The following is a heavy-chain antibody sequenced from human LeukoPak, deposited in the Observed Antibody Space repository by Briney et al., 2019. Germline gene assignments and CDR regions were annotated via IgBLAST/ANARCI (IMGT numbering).Heavy chain of an antibody. D-gene: IGHD5-18*01. J-gene: IGHJ4*02. CDR3: AKAGYSYGYGYFDY. V-gene: IGHV1-18*01. Sequence: GASVKVSCKASGYTFTSYGISWVRQAPGQGLEWMGWISAHNGNTNYAQKLQGRVTMTTDTSTSTAYMELRSLRSDDTAVYYCAKAGYSYGYGYFDYWGQGTLVTVSS. CDR2: ISAHNGNT. CDR1: GYTFTSYG.